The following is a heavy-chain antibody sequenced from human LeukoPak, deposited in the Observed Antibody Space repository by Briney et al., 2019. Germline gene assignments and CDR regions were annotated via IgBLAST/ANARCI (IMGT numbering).Heavy chain of an antibody. D-gene: IGHD6-19*01. CDR3: ARCSSGWWGFDY. J-gene: IGHJ4*02. V-gene: IGHV5-51*01. CDR1: GYSFTSYW. Sequence: GGALKISCQGSGYSFTSYWIGWGRPMPGKGLEWMRIIYPGYSHTRYSPSFQGHVTISADKSISTAYLQWSSLKASDTAMYYCARCSSGWWGFDYWGQGTLVTVSS. CDR2: IYPGYSHT.